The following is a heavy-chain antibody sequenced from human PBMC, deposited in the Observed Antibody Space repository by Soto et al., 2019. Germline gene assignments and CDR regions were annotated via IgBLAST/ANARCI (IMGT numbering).Heavy chain of an antibody. CDR3: ARAKIEYSSSTEWDY. V-gene: IGHV5-51*01. J-gene: IGHJ4*02. CDR1: GYSFTSYW. D-gene: IGHD6-6*01. CDR2: IYPGDSDT. Sequence: PGESLKISCKGSGYSFTSYWIGWVRQMPGKGLEWMGIIYPGDSDTRYSPSFQGQVTISADKSISTAYLQWSSLKASDTAIYYCARAKIEYSSSTEWDYWGQGALVTVSS.